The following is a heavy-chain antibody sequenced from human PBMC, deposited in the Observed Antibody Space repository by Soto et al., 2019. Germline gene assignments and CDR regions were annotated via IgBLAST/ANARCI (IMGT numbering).Heavy chain of an antibody. Sequence: QVQLLESGGGVVQPGRSLRLSCAASGFTFSTYGMHWVRQAPGKGLEWVAVISYDGVNKYYADSVKGRFTISRDNSKNTLYLQMNSLRAEDTAVYYCAKSVYNWNDGFFDYWGQGPLVTVSS. CDR2: ISYDGVNK. D-gene: IGHD1-1*01. V-gene: IGHV3-30*18. CDR1: GFTFSTYG. CDR3: AKSVYNWNDGFFDY. J-gene: IGHJ4*02.